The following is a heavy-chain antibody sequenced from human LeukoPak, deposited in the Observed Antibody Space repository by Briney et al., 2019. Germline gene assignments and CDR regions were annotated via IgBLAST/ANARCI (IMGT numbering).Heavy chain of an antibody. V-gene: IGHV1-2*02. J-gene: IGHJ4*02. D-gene: IGHD3-22*01. CDR3: ARVGDDSSGYPTL. Sequence: ASVKVSCKTSGYTFTGYYIHWVRQAPGQGLEWMGWINPNSGGTNYAQKFLGRVTMTRDTSISTAYMELSRLTSDDTVTYYCARVGDDSSGYPTLWGQGSLVTVSS. CDR2: INPNSGGT. CDR1: GYTFTGYY.